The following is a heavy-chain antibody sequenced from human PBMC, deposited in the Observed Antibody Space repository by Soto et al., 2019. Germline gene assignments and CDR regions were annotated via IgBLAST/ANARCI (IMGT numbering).Heavy chain of an antibody. D-gene: IGHD1-26*01. CDR1: GFTFSSYG. Sequence: QVQLVESGGGVVQPGRSLRLSCAASGFTFSSYGMHWVRQAPGKGLEWVAVISYDGSNKYYADSVKGRFTISRDNSKNTLYLQMNSLRAEDTAVYYCAKVLRELARAFYYYYGMDVWPRDHGHRLL. J-gene: IGHJ6*02. CDR2: ISYDGSNK. CDR3: AKVLRELARAFYYYYGMDV. V-gene: IGHV3-30*18.